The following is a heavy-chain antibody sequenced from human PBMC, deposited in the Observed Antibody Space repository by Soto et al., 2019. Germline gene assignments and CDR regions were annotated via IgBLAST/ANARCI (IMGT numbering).Heavy chain of an antibody. V-gene: IGHV1-18*01. D-gene: IGHD3-10*01. Sequence: ASVKVSCKASGYTFTSYGISWVRQAPGQGLEWMGWISAYNGNTNYAQKLQGRVTMTTDTSTSTAYMELRSLRSDDTAVYYRAREWFNPQQSAFDIWGQGTMVTVSS. CDR1: GYTFTSYG. CDR2: ISAYNGNT. CDR3: AREWFNPQQSAFDI. J-gene: IGHJ3*02.